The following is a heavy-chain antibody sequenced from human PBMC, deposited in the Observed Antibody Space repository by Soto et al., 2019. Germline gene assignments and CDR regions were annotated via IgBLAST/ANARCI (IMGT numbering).Heavy chain of an antibody. CDR2: ISSSSMYI. D-gene: IGHD3-3*01. CDR1: GFTFSRYS. Sequence: GGSLRLSCAASGFTFSRYSMSWVRQAPGKGLEWVSSISSSSMYIYYVDSVKGRFTISKDNAKNSLYLQMNNLRAEDTAVYYCEREDIFWSGLKYYYYGMDVWGQGTTVTVSS. CDR3: EREDIFWSGLKYYYYGMDV. J-gene: IGHJ6*02. V-gene: IGHV3-21*06.